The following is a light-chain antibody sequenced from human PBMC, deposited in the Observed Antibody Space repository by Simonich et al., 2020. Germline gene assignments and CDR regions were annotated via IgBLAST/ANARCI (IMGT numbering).Light chain of an antibody. Sequence: EIVMTQSPATLSVSPGERATLSCRASQSVSSNLAWYQQKPGQAPRPLIYGASTRATCIPARFSGSGSGTDFTLTISSLEPEDFAVYYCQQRSNWPLTFGGGTKVEIK. V-gene: IGKV3-11*01. CDR1: QSVSSN. CDR2: GAS. CDR3: QQRSNWPLT. J-gene: IGKJ4*01.